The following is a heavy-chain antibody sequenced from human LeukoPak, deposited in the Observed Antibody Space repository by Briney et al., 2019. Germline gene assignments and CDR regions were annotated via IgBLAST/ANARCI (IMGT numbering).Heavy chain of an antibody. CDR1: GFTFSSYW. V-gene: IGHV3-74*01. D-gene: IGHD6-19*01. CDR3: ARAVAGRGLSAFDI. Sequence: GGSLRLSCAASGFTFSSYWMHWVRQALGKGLVWVSRINSDGSSTSYADSVKGRFTISRDKAKNTLYLQMNSLRAEDTAVYYCARAVAGRGLSAFDIWGQGTMVTVSS. J-gene: IGHJ3*02. CDR2: INSDGSST.